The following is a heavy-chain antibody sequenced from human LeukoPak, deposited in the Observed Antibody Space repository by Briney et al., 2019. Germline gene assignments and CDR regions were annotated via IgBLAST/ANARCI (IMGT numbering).Heavy chain of an antibody. CDR1: GGSFSGYY. CDR3: ARAGNMGSGWYRDY. Sequence: SETPSLTCAVYGGSFSGYYWSWIRQPPGKGLEWIGEINHSGSTNYSPSLKSRVTISVDTSKNQFSLKLSSVTAADTAVYYCARAGNMGSGWYRDYWGQGTLVTVSS. V-gene: IGHV4-34*01. CDR2: INHSGST. D-gene: IGHD6-19*01. J-gene: IGHJ4*02.